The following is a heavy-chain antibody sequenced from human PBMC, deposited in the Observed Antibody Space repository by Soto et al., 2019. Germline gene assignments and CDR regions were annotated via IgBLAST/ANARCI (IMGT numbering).Heavy chain of an antibody. J-gene: IGHJ6*02. D-gene: IGHD2-2*01. CDR1: GYTFTSYG. CDR2: ISAYNGNT. CDR3: AWERVLVPAASQNYGMDV. V-gene: IGHV1-18*01. Sequence: ASVKVSCKASGYTFTSYGISWVRQAPGQGLEWMGWISAYNGNTNYAQKLQGRVTMTTDTSTSTAYMELRSLRSDDTAVYYCAWERVLVPAASQNYGMDVWGQGTTVTVSS.